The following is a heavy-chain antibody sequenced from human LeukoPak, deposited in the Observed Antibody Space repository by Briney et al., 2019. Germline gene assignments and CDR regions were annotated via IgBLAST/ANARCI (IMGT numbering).Heavy chain of an antibody. Sequence: PSETLSLTCTVSGGSISSTNYYWAWIRQPPGKGLEWIGTIYYSGNTYYNPSLKSRVTIPVDTSKNQFALKLDSVTAADTAVYYCASNLSGYNSFDYWGQGTLVTVSS. J-gene: IGHJ4*02. CDR1: GGSISSTNYY. V-gene: IGHV4-39*01. CDR3: ASNLSGYNSFDY. D-gene: IGHD5-12*01. CDR2: IYYSGNT.